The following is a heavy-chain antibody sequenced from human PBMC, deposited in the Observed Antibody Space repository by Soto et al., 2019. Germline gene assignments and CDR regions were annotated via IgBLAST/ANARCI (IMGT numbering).Heavy chain of an antibody. CDR3: ARRADGYNKFAY. D-gene: IGHD1-1*01. V-gene: IGHV3-30*03. CDR2: ISSDGSDT. CDR1: GFTFSVYG. J-gene: IGHJ4*02. Sequence: GGSLRLSCAASGFTFSVYGMHWVRQAPGKGLEWVAVISSDGSDTDFADSVKGRFNISRDNSKNTLFLQMNSLRSEDTAMYYCARRADGYNKFAYWGPGTVVTVSS.